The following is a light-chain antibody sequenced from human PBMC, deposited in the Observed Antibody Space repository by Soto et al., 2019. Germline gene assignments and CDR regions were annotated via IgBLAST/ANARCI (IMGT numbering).Light chain of an antibody. CDR2: EVS. CDR1: SSDVGGYNY. J-gene: IGLJ1*01. Sequence: QSVLTQPASVSGSPGQSITISCTGTSSDVGGYNYVSWYQEHPGNAPKLMIYEVSNRPSGVSNRVSGSKSGNTASLTISVHQAEDDADYYCSSYSSSTTSVFGRGTKLTVL. CDR3: SSYSSSTTSV. V-gene: IGLV2-14*01.